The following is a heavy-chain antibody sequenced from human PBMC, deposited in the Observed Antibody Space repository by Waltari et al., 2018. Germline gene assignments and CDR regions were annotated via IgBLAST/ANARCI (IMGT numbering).Heavy chain of an antibody. CDR3: ARESGDYSPFDN. J-gene: IGHJ4*02. Sequence: QVQLQESGPGLVKPLETLSLTCSVPGGSIRSYYWSWIRQPAGKGLEWIGHIFTSGITKYNPSLKSRVTMSVDTSKNQFSLKLTSVTAADTAVYYCARESGDYSPFDNWGQGTLVTVSS. CDR1: GGSIRSYY. CDR2: IFTSGIT. V-gene: IGHV4-4*07. D-gene: IGHD4-17*01.